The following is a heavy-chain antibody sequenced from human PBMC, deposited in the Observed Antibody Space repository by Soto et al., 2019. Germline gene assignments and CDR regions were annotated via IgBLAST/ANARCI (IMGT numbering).Heavy chain of an antibody. J-gene: IGHJ6*02. CDR1: GGSISSGGYY. CDR2: IYYSGST. D-gene: IGHD6-6*01. Sequence: SETLSLTCTVSGGSISSGGYYWSWIRQHPGKGLEWIGYIYYSGSTYYNPSLKSRVTISVDTSKNQFSLKLSSVTAADTAVYYCAREGIGSIAPRDHYGMDVCGQGTTVTVSS. V-gene: IGHV4-31*03. CDR3: AREGIGSIAPRDHYGMDV.